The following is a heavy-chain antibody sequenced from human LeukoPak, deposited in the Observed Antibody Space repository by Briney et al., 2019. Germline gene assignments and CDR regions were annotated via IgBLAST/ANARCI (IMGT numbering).Heavy chain of an antibody. V-gene: IGHV3-7*03. Sequence: PGGSLRLSCAASGFTFSTYWMSWVRQAPGKGLAWVANINHDGSDIQYVDSVKGRFTVSRDNAKNALYLQMNSLRAEDTALYHCARVVVITTYYYYYMDVWGKGTTVTISS. CDR3: ARVVVITTYYYYYMDV. CDR2: INHDGSDI. D-gene: IGHD3-22*01. J-gene: IGHJ6*03. CDR1: GFTFSTYW.